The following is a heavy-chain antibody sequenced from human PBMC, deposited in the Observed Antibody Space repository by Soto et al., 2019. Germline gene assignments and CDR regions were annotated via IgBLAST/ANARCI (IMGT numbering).Heavy chain of an antibody. J-gene: IGHJ3*02. V-gene: IGHV3-23*01. CDR2: ISGNGYTT. D-gene: IGHD5-18*01. CDR3: AKGVEHSTADAFET. CDR1: GFTFTTSS. Sequence: EVHVLESGGDLVQPGGSLRLTCAVSGFTFTTSSINWVRQAPGKGLEWASSISGNGYTTYYADSVTGRFTISTDNSKSTVFLQMNSLRVEDTALYYCAKGVEHSTADAFETWGQGTMVTVSS.